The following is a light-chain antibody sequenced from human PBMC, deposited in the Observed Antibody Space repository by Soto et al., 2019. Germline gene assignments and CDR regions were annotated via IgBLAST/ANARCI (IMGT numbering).Light chain of an antibody. J-gene: IGLJ1*01. CDR1: ISDFVLYNY. CDR3: SSYTTSSALQV. Sequence: LTQPASVSGSPGQSITISCSGTISDFVLYNYVSWYQHHPGKAPKLMIYGVNNRPSGVSNRFSGSKSGNTASLTISGLQADDEADYYCSSYTTSSALQVFGTGTKVTVL. V-gene: IGLV2-14*01. CDR2: GVN.